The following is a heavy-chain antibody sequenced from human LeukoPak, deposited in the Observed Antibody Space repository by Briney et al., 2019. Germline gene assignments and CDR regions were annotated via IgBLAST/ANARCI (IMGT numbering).Heavy chain of an antibody. V-gene: IGHV4-59*01. J-gene: IGHJ4*02. CDR2: IYYSGST. D-gene: IGHD4-23*01. CDR3: ARGPYVGDNSGLFDY. Sequence: SETLSLTCTVSGGSISSYYWSWIRQPPGKGLEWIGYIYYSGSTNYNPSLKSRVTISLDTSKNQFSLKLSSVTAADTAVYYCARGPYVGDNSGLFDYWGQGTLVTVSS. CDR1: GGSISSYY.